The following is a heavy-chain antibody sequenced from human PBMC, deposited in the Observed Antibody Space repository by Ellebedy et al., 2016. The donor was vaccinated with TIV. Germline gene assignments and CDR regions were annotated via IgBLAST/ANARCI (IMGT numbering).Heavy chain of an antibody. Sequence: GESLKISCAASGFTFSTYAMRWFRQAPGKGLEWVSALTTGGVTFYADSVKDRFTISRDSSKNTLYLQLNSLRVEDQAIYFCAKDSGRSGWISDYWGQGTLVTVSS. J-gene: IGHJ4*01. V-gene: IGHV3-23*01. CDR3: AKDSGRSGWISDY. CDR1: GFTFSTYA. D-gene: IGHD3-10*01. CDR2: LTTGGVT.